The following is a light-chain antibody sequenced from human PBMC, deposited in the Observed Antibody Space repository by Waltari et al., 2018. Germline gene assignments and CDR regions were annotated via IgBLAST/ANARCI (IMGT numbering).Light chain of an antibody. CDR2: AAS. CDR1: QSISSY. J-gene: IGKJ1*01. V-gene: IGKV1-39*01. Sequence: DIQMTQSPSSLSESVGDRVTITCRASQSISSYLNWYHQKPGQAPKLLIYAASSLQSGVPSSFSGSGSGTDFTLTISSLQPEDFATYYCQQSYSTPQTFGQGTKVEIK. CDR3: QQSYSTPQT.